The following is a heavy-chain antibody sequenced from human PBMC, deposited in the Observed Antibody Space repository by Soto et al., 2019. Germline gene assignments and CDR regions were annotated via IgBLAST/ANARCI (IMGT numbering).Heavy chain of an antibody. J-gene: IGHJ4*02. CDR3: ARGVHMVRGVDTFDY. CDR1: CCTFTSYG. CDR2: ISAYNGNT. Sequence: ASVKVSCKASCCTFTSYGISWVRQAPGQGLEWMGWISAYNGNTNYAQKLQGRVTMTTDTSTSTAYMELRSLRSDDTAVYYCARGVHMVRGVDTFDYWGQGTLVTVSS. D-gene: IGHD3-10*01. V-gene: IGHV1-18*01.